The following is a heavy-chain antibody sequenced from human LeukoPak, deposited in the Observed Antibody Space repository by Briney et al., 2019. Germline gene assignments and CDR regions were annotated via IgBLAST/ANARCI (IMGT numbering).Heavy chain of an antibody. CDR2: IYYSGST. D-gene: IGHD3-3*01. J-gene: IGHJ5*02. CDR3: ARAQGGPNLRFLEWLLRSSWFDP. Sequence: SETLSLTCTVSGGSISSSTYYWGWIRQPPGKGLEWIGSIYYSGSTYYNPSLKSRVTISVDTSKNQFSLNLSSVTAADTAVYYCARAQGGPNLRFLEWLLRSSWFDPWGQGTLVTVSS. V-gene: IGHV4-39*01. CDR1: GGSISSSTYY.